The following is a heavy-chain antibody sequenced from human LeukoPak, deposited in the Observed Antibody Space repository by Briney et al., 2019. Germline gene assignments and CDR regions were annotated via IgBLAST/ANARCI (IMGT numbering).Heavy chain of an antibody. J-gene: IGHJ3*02. CDR1: GFTFSSYA. CDR3: AKLGRGGGWLQRVDAFDI. V-gene: IGHV3-23*01. D-gene: IGHD6-19*01. CDR2: ISGSGGST. Sequence: PGGSLRLSCAASGFTFSSYAMSWVRQAPGKGLEWVSAISGSGGSTYYADSVKGRFTISRDDSKNTLYLQMNSLRAEDTAVYYCAKLGRGGGWLQRVDAFDIWGQGTMVTVSS.